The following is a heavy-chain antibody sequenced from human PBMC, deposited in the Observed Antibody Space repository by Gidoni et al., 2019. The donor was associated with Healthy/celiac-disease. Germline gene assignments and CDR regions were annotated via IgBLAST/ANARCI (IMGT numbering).Heavy chain of an antibody. D-gene: IGHD3-10*01. V-gene: IGHV4-38-2*02. CDR3: ARGGGGSGSYNGMDV. CDR2: IYHSGST. J-gene: IGHJ6*02. Sequence: QVQLQESGPGLVKPSETLSLTCTVSGYSISSGYYWGWIRQPPGKGLEWIGSIYHSGSTSYNPSLKSRVTISVDTSKNQFSLKLSSVTAADTAVYYCARGGGGSGSYNGMDVWGQGTTVTVSS. CDR1: GYSISSGYY.